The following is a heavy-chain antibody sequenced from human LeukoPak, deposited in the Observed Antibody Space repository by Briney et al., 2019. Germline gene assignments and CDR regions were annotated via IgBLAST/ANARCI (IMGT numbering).Heavy chain of an antibody. Sequence: GGSLRLSCAASGFTFSSYGMHWVRQAPGKGLDWLAYIRNDGSNKYYADSVKGRFTISRDNSKNTLYLQMNSLRAEDTAVYYCAKDQVGSSPINRFFDYWGQGTLVTVSS. CDR3: AKDQVGSSPINRFFDY. CDR1: GFTFSSYG. V-gene: IGHV3-30*02. D-gene: IGHD6-6*01. J-gene: IGHJ4*02. CDR2: IRNDGSNK.